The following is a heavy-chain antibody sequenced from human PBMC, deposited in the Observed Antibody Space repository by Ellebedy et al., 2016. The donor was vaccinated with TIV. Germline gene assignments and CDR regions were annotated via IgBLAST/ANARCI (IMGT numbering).Heavy chain of an antibody. CDR1: GFTFSNYW. D-gene: IGHD6-19*01. J-gene: IGHJ4*02. CDR2: IKQDGSEK. CDR3: ARGQWLGRAYYFDS. Sequence: GGSLRLSCATSGFTFSNYWMTWVRQAPGKGLAWVANIKQDGSEKYYVDSVKGRFSISRDNAKSSLYLQMNSLTDEDTAAYYCARGQWLGRAYYFDSWGQGTLVTVSS. V-gene: IGHV3-7*01.